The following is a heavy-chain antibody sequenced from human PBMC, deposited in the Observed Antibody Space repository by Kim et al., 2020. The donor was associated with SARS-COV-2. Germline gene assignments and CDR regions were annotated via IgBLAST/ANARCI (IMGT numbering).Heavy chain of an antibody. CDR3: ARILSGPRYCSSTSCSKYNWFDP. CDR1: GFSLSTSGMC. D-gene: IGHD2-2*01. Sequence: SGPTLVKPTQTLTLTCTFSGFSLSTSGMCVSWIRQPPGKALEWLALIDWDDDKYYSTSLKTRLTISKDTSKNQVVLTMTNMDPVDTATYYCARILSGPRYCSSTSCSKYNWFDPWGQGTLVTVSS. V-gene: IGHV2-70*01. J-gene: IGHJ5*02. CDR2: IDWDDDK.